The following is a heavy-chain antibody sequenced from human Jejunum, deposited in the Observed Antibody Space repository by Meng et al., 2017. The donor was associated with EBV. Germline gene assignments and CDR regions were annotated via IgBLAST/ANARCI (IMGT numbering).Heavy chain of an antibody. Sequence: QVQLVESGGXXVKPGXSLRLSCASSGFSFSDYWMTCIRQTPEQGLEWVAYISSSGGAMYYADSVKGRFTISRDNVERSLYLQMNSLRADDTAVYYCARDPMYSGGNSGAFDHWGQGTLVTVSS. V-gene: IGHV3-11*01. CDR3: ARDPMYSGGNSGAFDH. CDR1: GFSFSDYW. D-gene: IGHD4-23*01. J-gene: IGHJ4*02. CDR2: ISSSGGAM.